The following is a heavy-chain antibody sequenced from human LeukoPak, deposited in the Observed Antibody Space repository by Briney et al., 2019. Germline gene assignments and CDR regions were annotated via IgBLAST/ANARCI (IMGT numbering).Heavy chain of an antibody. CDR1: GFTFSSYG. J-gene: IGHJ4*02. D-gene: IGHD3-22*01. CDR3: AKEIHDSSGYYSYFEY. CDR2: ISGSGGST. Sequence: GGSLRLSCAASGFTFSSYGMSWVRQAPGKGLEWVSGISGSGGSTYYRDSVKGRFTISRDNSKNTLYLQMNSLRTEDTAVYYCAKEIHDSSGYYSYFEYWGQGTLVTVSS. V-gene: IGHV3-23*01.